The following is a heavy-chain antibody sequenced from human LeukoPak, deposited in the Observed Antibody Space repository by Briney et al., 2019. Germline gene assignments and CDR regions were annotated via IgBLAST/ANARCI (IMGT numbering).Heavy chain of an antibody. D-gene: IGHD3-9*01. J-gene: IGHJ3*02. CDR2: IYYSGST. CDR1: GGSISSYY. V-gene: IGHV4-59*01. Sequence: SETLSLTCTVSGGSISSYYRSWIRQPPGKGLEWIGYIYYSGSTNYNPSLKSRVTISVDTSKNQFSLKLSSVTAADTAVYYCARGFRYAKYYDILTGPIWGQGTMVTVSS. CDR3: ARGFRYAKYYDILTGPI.